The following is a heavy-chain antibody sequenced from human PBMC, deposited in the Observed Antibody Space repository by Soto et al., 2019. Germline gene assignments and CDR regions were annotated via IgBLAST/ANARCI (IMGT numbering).Heavy chain of an antibody. CDR3: ARPAIAVAGTRWFDP. CDR1: GFTSSTSA. CDR2: TGAGRT. D-gene: IGHD6-19*01. V-gene: IGHV3-23*01. J-gene: IGHJ5*02. Sequence: EVQLLESGGELVQPGGSLRLSCVASGFTSSTSAINWFRQAPGKGLEWVSGTGAGRTYYADSVRGRFTISRDDARNTLHLQMNSLRVEDTAVYYCARPAIAVAGTRWFDPWGQGTPVTVSA.